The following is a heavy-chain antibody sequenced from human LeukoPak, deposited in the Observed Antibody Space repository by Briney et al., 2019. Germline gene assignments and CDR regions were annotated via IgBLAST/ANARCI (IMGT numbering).Heavy chain of an antibody. Sequence: KTSETLSLTCTVSGGSISSYYWGWIRQPAGKGLEWIGRIYTSGSTNYNPSLKSRVTMSVDTSKNQFSLKLSSVTAADTAVYYCARDSYYYGSGSPNWFDPWGQGTLVTVSS. D-gene: IGHD3-10*01. CDR2: IYTSGST. CDR3: ARDSYYYGSGSPNWFDP. V-gene: IGHV4-4*07. CDR1: GGSISSYY. J-gene: IGHJ5*02.